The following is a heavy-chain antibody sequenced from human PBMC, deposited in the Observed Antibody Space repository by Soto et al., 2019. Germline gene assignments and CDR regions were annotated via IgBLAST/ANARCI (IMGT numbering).Heavy chain of an antibody. Sequence: SETLSLTSSVSGGSIATVGCFWAWIRQPPGQALEYIGYIYKRTTTYYNPSFESRVAISLDTSKSQFSLNVTSVTAADTAVYFCARGRYCLTGRCFPNWFDSWGQGTLVTVS. J-gene: IGHJ5*01. V-gene: IGHV4-30-4*01. CDR2: IYKRTTT. D-gene: IGHD2-15*01. CDR3: ARGRYCLTGRCFPNWFDS. CDR1: GGSIATVGCF.